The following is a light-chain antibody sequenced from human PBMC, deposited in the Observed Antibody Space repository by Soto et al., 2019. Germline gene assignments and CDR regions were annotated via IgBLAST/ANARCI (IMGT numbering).Light chain of an antibody. J-gene: IGKJ2*01. CDR3: QQYYDSMYT. V-gene: IGKV1-33*01. CDR1: QDIRNS. CDR2: DAT. Sequence: DLQMTQSPSSLSVSVGDRVTITCQASQDIRNSLNWYQQKAGKAPELLVNDATNLELGVPSRFSGSGSETDFTFTISRLQPEDFATYYCQQYYDSMYTFGQGTKLEI.